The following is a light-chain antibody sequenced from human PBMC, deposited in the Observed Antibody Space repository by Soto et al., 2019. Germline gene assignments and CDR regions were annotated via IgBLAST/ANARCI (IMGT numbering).Light chain of an antibody. Sequence: QSVLTQPASVSGSPGQSITISCTGTSSDVGGYNYVSWYQQHPGKAPKLMIYEVTNRPSGVSSRFSGSKSGNTASLTISGLQAEDEADYYCSSYTSSSTAVFGTGTKLTVL. V-gene: IGLV2-14*01. CDR1: SSDVGGYNY. J-gene: IGLJ1*01. CDR3: SSYTSSSTAV. CDR2: EVT.